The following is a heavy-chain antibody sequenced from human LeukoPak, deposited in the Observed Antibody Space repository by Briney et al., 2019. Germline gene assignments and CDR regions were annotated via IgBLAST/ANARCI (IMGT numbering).Heavy chain of an antibody. Sequence: PSETLSLTCAVSGGSISSGGYSWSWIRQPPGKGLEWIGYIYHSGSTYYNPSLKSRVTISVDRSKNQFSLKLSSVTAADTAVYYCARGPIMITFGGVIAYGMDVWGQGTTVTVSS. CDR3: ARGPIMITFGGVIAYGMDV. V-gene: IGHV4-30-2*01. J-gene: IGHJ6*02. D-gene: IGHD3-16*02. CDR2: IYHSGST. CDR1: GGSISSGGYS.